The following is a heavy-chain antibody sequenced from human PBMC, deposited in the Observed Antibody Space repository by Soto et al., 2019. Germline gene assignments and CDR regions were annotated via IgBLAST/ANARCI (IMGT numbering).Heavy chain of an antibody. Sequence: GGSLRLSCAASGFTFSSYGMHWVRQAPGKGLEWVAVISYDGSNKYYADSVKGRFTISRDNSKNTLYLQMNSLRAEDTAVYYCAKDNDYWGQGTLVTVSS. CDR3: AKDNDY. CDR2: ISYDGSNK. CDR1: GFTFSSYG. J-gene: IGHJ4*02. V-gene: IGHV3-30*18.